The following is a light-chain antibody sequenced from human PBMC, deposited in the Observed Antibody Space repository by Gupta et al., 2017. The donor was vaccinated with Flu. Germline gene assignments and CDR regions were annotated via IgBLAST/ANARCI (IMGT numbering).Light chain of an antibody. V-gene: IGLV1-40*01. CDR3: QSYDTRLSGYV. J-gene: IGLJ1*01. CDR2: DYP. CDR1: SSTIGAAQD. Sequence: QSALTQPPSVSGAPGQRVTISCTGGSSTIGAAQDLHWYQHPPGTAPKLLIHDYPYRASGVPDRFSGSKSATSATLAITGLQTDEEAYYYCQSYDTRLSGYVFGSGTKVTVL.